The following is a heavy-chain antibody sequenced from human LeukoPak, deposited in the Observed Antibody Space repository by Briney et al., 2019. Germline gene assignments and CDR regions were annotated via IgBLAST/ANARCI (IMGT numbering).Heavy chain of an antibody. CDR2: ISYDGSNK. CDR1: GFTFSSYA. D-gene: IGHD5-18*01. Sequence: AGGSLRLSCAASGFTFSSYAMHWVRQAPGKGLEWVAAISYDGSNKYSADSVKGRFTISRDNSKNTLYLQMNSPRADDTAVYYCAGVDAAMPDAFDIWGQGTTVTVSS. J-gene: IGHJ3*02. CDR3: AGVDAAMPDAFDI. V-gene: IGHV3-30*04.